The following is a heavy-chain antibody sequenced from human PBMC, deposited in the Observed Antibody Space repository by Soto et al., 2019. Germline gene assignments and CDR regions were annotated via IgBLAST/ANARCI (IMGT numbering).Heavy chain of an antibody. V-gene: IGHV5-51*01. CDR3: ARLGAAAGTDYYYGMDV. CDR2: IYPGDSDT. D-gene: IGHD6-13*01. CDR1: GYSFTSYW. Sequence: GESLKISCKGSGYSFTSYWIGWVRQMPGKGLEWMGIIYPGDSDTRYSPSFQGQVTISADKSISTAYLQWSSLKASDTAMYYCARLGAAAGTDYYYGMDVWGQGTTVTVSS. J-gene: IGHJ6*02.